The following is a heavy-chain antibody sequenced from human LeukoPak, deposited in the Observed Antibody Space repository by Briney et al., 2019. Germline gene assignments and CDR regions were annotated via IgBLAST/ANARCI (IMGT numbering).Heavy chain of an antibody. CDR3: ARGVMAERIGY. D-gene: IGHD3-16*01. CDR2: IYHSGST. J-gene: IGHJ4*02. CDR1: GGSISSSNW. V-gene: IGHV4-4*02. Sequence: SETLSLTCAVSGGSISSSNWWSWVRQPPGKGLEWIGEIYHSGSTNYNPSLKSRVTISVDTSKNQFSLKLSSVTAADTAVYYCARGVMAERIGYWGQGTLVTVSS.